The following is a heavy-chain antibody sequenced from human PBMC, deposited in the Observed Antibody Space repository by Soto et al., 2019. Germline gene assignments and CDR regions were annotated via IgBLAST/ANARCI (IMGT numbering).Heavy chain of an antibody. CDR1: GGSVSSGSYY. Sequence: PSETLSLTCTVSGGSVSSGSYYWSWIRQPPGKGLEWIGYIYYSGSTNYNPSLKSRVTISVDTSKNQFSLKLSSVTAADTAVYYCARVPNPLRYYYDSSGNWFDPWGQGTLVTVSS. CDR3: ARVPNPLRYYYDSSGNWFDP. V-gene: IGHV4-61*01. CDR2: IYYSGST. J-gene: IGHJ5*02. D-gene: IGHD3-22*01.